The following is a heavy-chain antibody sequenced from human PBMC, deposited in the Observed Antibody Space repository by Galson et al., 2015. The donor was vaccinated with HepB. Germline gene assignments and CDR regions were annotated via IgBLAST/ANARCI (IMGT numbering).Heavy chain of an antibody. CDR1: GFTFSSYA. CDR3: AKGTVARGYYFDY. V-gene: IGHV3-23*01. D-gene: IGHD3/OR15-3a*01. Sequence: SLRLSCAASGFTFSSYAMSWVRQAPGKGLEWVSAISGSGGSTYYADSVKGRFTISRDNSKNTLYLQMNSLRAEDTAVYYCAKGTVARGYYFDYWGQGTLVTVSS. J-gene: IGHJ4*02. CDR2: ISGSGGST.